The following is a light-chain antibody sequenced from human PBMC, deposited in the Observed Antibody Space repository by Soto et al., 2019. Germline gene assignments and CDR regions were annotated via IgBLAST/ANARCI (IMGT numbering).Light chain of an antibody. CDR1: KNDIGVYDF. CDR3: KSYAGSNTYV. CDR2: EVV. V-gene: IGLV2-8*01. Sequence: QSFLTQPPSVSGSPGQSVTISCTGTKNDIGVYDFVSWYQHHPGKAPRLIIYEVVQRPSGVPDRFSGSKSGNTASLTVSGLQAADEADYFCKSYAGSNTYVFGSGTKVTV. J-gene: IGLJ1*01.